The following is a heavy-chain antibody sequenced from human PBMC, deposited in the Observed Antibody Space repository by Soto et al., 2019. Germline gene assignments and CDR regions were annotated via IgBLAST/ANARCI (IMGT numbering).Heavy chain of an antibody. CDR1: TFTFSDFG. J-gene: IGHJ4*02. D-gene: IGHD2-15*01. CDR3: AKSTYCNGGSCFPQY. CDR2: ISYDGSDQ. V-gene: IGHV3-30*18. Sequence: QVQVEEFGGGVVQPGRSLSLSCAGPTFTFSDFGFHWVRQAPGKGLEWVAMISYDGSDQYYGDSVQGRFTIYSDDSRNTLYLQMNSLRAEHTAMYYCAKSTYCNGGSCFPQYWGPGTVVTVSS.